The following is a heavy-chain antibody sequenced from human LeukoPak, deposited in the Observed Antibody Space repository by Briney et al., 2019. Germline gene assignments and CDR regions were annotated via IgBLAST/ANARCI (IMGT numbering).Heavy chain of an antibody. CDR1: GFTFSTYD. D-gene: IGHD3-10*01. CDR2: VGTAGDT. CDR3: ARSHLYYGSGIDY. V-gene: IGHV3-13*01. Sequence: GGSLRLSCAASGFTFSTYDMHWVRQGAGKGLEWVSAVGTAGDTYYPGSVKGRFTISRENAKNSLFLQMNSLRAGDTAVYYCARSHLYYGSGIDYWGQGTLVTVSS. J-gene: IGHJ4*02.